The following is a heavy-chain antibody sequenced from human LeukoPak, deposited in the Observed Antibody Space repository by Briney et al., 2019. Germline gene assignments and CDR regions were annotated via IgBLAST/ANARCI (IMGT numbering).Heavy chain of an antibody. D-gene: IGHD2-15*01. Sequence: ASVKVSCKASRYTFTGYYMHWVRQASGQGLEWMGRINPNSGGTNYAQKFQGRVTMTRDTSISTAYMELSRLRSDDTAAYYCLFYCSGGSATDYWGQGTLVTVSS. V-gene: IGHV1-2*06. CDR3: LFYCSGGSATDY. CDR2: INPNSGGT. J-gene: IGHJ4*02. CDR1: RYTFTGYY.